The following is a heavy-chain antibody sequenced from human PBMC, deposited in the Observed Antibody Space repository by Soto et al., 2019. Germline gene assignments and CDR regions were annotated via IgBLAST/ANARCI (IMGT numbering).Heavy chain of an antibody. J-gene: IGHJ4*02. D-gene: IGHD5-12*01. CDR1: GFSFSSYA. CDR3: AKGSIEYSASVDN. V-gene: IGHV3-23*01. CDR2: ISARGGSL. Sequence: EVQLLDSGGGLVQPGGSLRLSCAASGFSFSSYAMVWVRQAPGKGLEWVSVISARGGSLYFADSVKGRFTISRDNSKNVLSLEMNSLRAEDTATYVCAKGSIEYSASVDNWGQGTLVVVSS.